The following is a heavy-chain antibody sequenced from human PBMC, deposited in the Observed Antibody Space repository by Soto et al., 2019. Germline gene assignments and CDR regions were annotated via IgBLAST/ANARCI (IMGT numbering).Heavy chain of an antibody. J-gene: IGHJ4*02. CDR3: AREAANYADY. Sequence: SETLSLTCAVYGGSFSGYYWSWIRQPPGKGLEWIGYIYYSGSTNYNPSLKSRVTISVDTSKNQFSLKLSSVTAADTAVYYCAREAANYADYWGQGTLVTVSS. CDR2: IYYSGST. V-gene: IGHV4-59*01. CDR1: GGSFSGYY.